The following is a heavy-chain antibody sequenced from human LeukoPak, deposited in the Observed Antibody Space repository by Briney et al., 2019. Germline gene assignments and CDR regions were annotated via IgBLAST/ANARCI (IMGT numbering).Heavy chain of an antibody. D-gene: IGHD3-22*01. J-gene: IGHJ4*02. V-gene: IGHV4-59*01. CDR1: GGSISSYY. CDR2: IYYSGST. Sequence: PSETLSLTCTVSGGSISSYYWSWIRQPPGKGLEWIGYIYYSGSTNYNPSLKSRVTISVDTSKNQFSLKLSSVTAADTAVYYCARSYYDSYFDYWGQGTLVTVSS. CDR3: ARSYYDSYFDY.